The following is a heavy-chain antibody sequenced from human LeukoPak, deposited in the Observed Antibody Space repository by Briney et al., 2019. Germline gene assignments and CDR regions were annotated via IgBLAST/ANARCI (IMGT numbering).Heavy chain of an antibody. CDR1: GGSISSSSYC. CDR2: IYYSGST. J-gene: IGHJ4*02. CDR3: ARGRVMVRGP. Sequence: PSETLSLTCTVSGGSISSSSYCWGWIRQPPGKGLEWIGSIYYSGSTYYNPSLKSRVTISVDTSKNQFSLKLSSVTAADTAVYYCARGRVMVRGPWGQGTLVTVSS. V-gene: IGHV4-39*07. D-gene: IGHD3-10*01.